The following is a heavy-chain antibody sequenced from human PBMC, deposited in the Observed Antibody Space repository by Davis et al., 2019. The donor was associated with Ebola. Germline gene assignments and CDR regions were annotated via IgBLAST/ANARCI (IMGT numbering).Heavy chain of an antibody. CDR2: IYYSGST. J-gene: IGHJ4*02. Sequence: SETLSLTCTVSDGSISSTTYYWGWIRQPPGKGLEWIGSIYYSGSTNYNPSLKSRVTISVDTSKNQFSLKLSSVTAEDTAVYYCARVRLKQQLVVGYYFDYWGQGTLVTVSS. CDR1: DGSISSTTYY. CDR3: ARVRLKQQLVVGYYFDY. D-gene: IGHD6-13*01. V-gene: IGHV4-39*07.